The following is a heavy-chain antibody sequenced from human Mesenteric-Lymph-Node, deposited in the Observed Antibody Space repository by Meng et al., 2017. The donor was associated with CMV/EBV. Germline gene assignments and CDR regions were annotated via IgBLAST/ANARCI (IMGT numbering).Heavy chain of an antibody. CDR1: GFTFSSYA. CDR3: ARSVGNWFDP. Sequence: GESLKISCAASGFTFSSYAMSWVRQAPGKGLEWVSSISSSSSYIYYADSVKGRFTISRDNAKNSLYLQMNSLRAEDTAVYYCARSVGNWFDPWGQGTLVTVSS. D-gene: IGHD1-26*01. CDR2: ISSSSSYI. J-gene: IGHJ5*02. V-gene: IGHV3-21*01.